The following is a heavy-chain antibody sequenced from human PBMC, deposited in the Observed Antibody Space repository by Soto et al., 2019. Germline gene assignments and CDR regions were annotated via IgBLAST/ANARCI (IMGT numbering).Heavy chain of an antibody. CDR2: IYSGGST. D-gene: IGHD3-3*01. V-gene: IGHV3-53*04. CDR1: GFTVSSNY. J-gene: IGHJ4*02. CDR3: ARHSIDYDFWSGTPGSFDY. Sequence: EVQLVESGGGLVQPGGSLRLSCAASGFTVSSNYMSWVRQAPGKGLEWVSVIYSGGSTYYADSVKGRFTISRHNSKNTLYLQMNSLRAEDTAVYYCARHSIDYDFWSGTPGSFDYWGQGTLVTVSS.